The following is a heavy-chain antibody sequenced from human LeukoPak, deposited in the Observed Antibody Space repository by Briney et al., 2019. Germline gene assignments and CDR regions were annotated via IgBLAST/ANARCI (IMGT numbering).Heavy chain of an antibody. J-gene: IGHJ4*02. CDR2: INHSGST. D-gene: IGHD6-19*01. V-gene: IGHV4-34*01. CDR3: ARGGWSSGWYFDY. CDR1: GGSFSGYY. Sequence: SETLSLTCAVYGGSFSGYYWSWIRQPPGKGLEWIGEINHSGSTNYNPSLKSRVTISVDTSKNQFSLKLSSVTAADTAVYYCARGGWSSGWYFDYWGQGTLVTVSS.